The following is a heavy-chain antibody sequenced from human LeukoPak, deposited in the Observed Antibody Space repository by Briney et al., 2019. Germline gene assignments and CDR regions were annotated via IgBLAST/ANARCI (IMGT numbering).Heavy chain of an antibody. CDR3: AKSVVREVAGTGDFDY. J-gene: IGHJ4*02. V-gene: IGHV3-23*01. CDR1: GFTFNSYA. CDR2: ISGSGGST. Sequence: GGSLRLSCAASGFTFNSYAMSWVRQAPGKGLEWVSAISGSGGSTYYADSVKGRFTISRDNSKNTLYLQMNSLRAEDTAVYYCAKSVVREVAGTGDFDYWGQGTLVTVSS. D-gene: IGHD6-19*01.